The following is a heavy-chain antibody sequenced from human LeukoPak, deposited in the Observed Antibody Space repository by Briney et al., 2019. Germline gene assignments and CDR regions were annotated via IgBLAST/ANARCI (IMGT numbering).Heavy chain of an antibody. CDR1: GGSISSYY. J-gene: IGHJ5*02. V-gene: IGHV4-59*01. D-gene: IGHD2-2*01. CDR2: IYYSGST. Sequence: SETLSLTCTVSGGSISSYYWSWIRQPPGKGLEWIGYIYYSGSTNYNPSLKSRVTISVDTSKNQFSLKLSSVTAADTAVYYCAREYCSSTSCYDPWGQGTLATVSS. CDR3: AREYCSSTSCYDP.